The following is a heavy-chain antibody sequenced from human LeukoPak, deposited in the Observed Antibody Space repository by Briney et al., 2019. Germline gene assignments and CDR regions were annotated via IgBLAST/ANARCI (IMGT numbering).Heavy chain of an antibody. D-gene: IGHD2-2*02. CDR2: IRSKANSYAT. CDR1: GFTFSGSA. J-gene: IGHJ3*02. Sequence: GGSLKLSCAASGFTFSGSAMHWVRQASGKGLEWVGRIRSKANSYATAYAASVKGRFTISRDDSKNTAYLQMNSLETEDTAVYYCTAYCSSTSCYSAFDIWGQGTMVTVSS. CDR3: TAYCSSTSCYSAFDI. V-gene: IGHV3-73*01.